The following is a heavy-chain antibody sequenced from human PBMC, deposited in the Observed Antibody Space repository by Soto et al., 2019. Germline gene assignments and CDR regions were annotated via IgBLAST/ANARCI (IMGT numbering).Heavy chain of an antibody. CDR2: IYATGTT. Sequence: SETLSLTCTVSGASISGYYWSWIRKSAGKGLEWIGRIYATGTTDYNPSLKSRVMMSVDTSKKQFSLKLRSVTAADTAVYYCVRDGTKTLRDWFDPWGQGISVTV. D-gene: IGHD1-1*01. J-gene: IGHJ5*02. CDR3: VRDGTKTLRDWFDP. V-gene: IGHV4-4*07. CDR1: GASISGYY.